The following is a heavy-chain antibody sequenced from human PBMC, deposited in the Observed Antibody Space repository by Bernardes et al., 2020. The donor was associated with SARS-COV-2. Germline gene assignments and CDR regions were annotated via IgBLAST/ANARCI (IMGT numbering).Heavy chain of an antibody. V-gene: IGHV1-24*01. J-gene: IGHJ5*02. Sequence: ASVKVSCKVSGYTLTEFSMHWVRQAPGKGLEWLGGFDPEHGKTIYAQKFQGRVTMTEDTSTDTAYMELSSLRSEDTAVYYCATGSPWGYWFDPWGQGTLVTVSS. CDR3: ATGSPWGYWFDP. CDR1: GYTLTEFS. D-gene: IGHD7-27*01. CDR2: FDPEHGKT.